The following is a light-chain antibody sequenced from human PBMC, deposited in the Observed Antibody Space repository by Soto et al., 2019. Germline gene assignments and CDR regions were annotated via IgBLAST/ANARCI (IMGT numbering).Light chain of an antibody. J-gene: IGKJ4*01. Sequence: DIQMTQSPSTLSASVGDRVTITCQASQDIKNYLNWYQQKSGKAPKLLIYDASDLEPGVPSRFSETGSGTDFTFTISSLQPEDIATYYCQQYDSVPLTFGGGTKVDIK. CDR1: QDIKNY. CDR3: QQYDSVPLT. V-gene: IGKV1-33*01. CDR2: DAS.